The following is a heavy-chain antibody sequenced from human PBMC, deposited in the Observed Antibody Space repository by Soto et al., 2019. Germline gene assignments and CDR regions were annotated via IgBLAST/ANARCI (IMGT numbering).Heavy chain of an antibody. D-gene: IGHD3-22*01. CDR2: IYYSGST. J-gene: IGHJ6*02. V-gene: IGHV4-39*01. Sequence: SETLSLTCTVSGGSISSSSYYWGWIRQPPGKGLEWIGSIYYSGSTYYNPSLKSRVTISVDTSKNQFSLKLSSVTAADTAVYYCARRAHYDSSGYPYYYYGMDVWGQGTTVTVSS. CDR3: ARRAHYDSSGYPYYYYGMDV. CDR1: GGSISSSSYY.